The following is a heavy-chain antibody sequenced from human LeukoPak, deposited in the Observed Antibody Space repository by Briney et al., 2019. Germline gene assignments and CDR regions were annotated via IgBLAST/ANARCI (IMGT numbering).Heavy chain of an antibody. Sequence: GGSLRLSCAASGFTFSSYSMNWVRQAPGKGLEWVSSISSSSSYIYYADSVKGRFTISRDNAKNSLYLQMNSLRAEDTAVYYCATRYYYDSSGYTRNDYWGQGTLVTVSS. CDR3: ATRYYYDSSGYTRNDY. V-gene: IGHV3-21*01. J-gene: IGHJ4*02. CDR1: GFTFSSYS. CDR2: ISSSSSYI. D-gene: IGHD3-22*01.